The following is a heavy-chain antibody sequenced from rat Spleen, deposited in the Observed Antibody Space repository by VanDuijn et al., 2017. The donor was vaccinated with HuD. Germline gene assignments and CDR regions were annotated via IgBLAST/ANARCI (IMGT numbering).Heavy chain of an antibody. CDR2: ISYEGSST. J-gene: IGHJ2*01. CDR3: ARQYDGSYYSYYFDY. Sequence: EVQLVESGGGLVQPGRSMKLSCAASGFTFSNYNMAWVRQTPKMGLGWVATISYEGSSTYYGDSVKGRFTISRDNAKSTLYLQMNSLRSEDTATYYCARQYDGSYYSYYFDYWGQGVMVTVSS. D-gene: IGHD1-12*02. CDR1: GFTFSNYN. V-gene: IGHV5-22*01.